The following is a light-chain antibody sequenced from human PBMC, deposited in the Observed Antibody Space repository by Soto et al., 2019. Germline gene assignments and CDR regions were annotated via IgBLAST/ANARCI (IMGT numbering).Light chain of an antibody. CDR2: EVT. J-gene: IGLJ1*01. CDR1: SCDIGSYNR. V-gene: IGLV2-14*01. Sequence: QSALTQPASVSGSPGQSSTISCTGTSCDIGSYNRVSWYQQHPGKAPKLIIYEVTDRPAGVSNRFSGSKSGNTASLTISGLQAEDEAEYYCSSYTNINTRACVFGTGTKLTVL. CDR3: SSYTNINTRACV.